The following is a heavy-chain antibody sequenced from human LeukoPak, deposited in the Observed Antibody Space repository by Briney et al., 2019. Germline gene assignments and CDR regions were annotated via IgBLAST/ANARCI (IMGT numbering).Heavy chain of an antibody. Sequence: SETLSLTCAVYGGPFRGLFWSWIRQAPGKGLEWIGEVSHSGSSNYNPSLQSRINISLVTSKSQFSLRLTSVTAADTAVYYCARGIFYGGRNQYIWLDLWGQGTLVTVSS. CDR3: ARGIFYGGRNQYIWLDL. CDR1: GGPFRGLF. D-gene: IGHD4-23*01. J-gene: IGHJ5*02. CDR2: VSHSGSS. V-gene: IGHV4-34*01.